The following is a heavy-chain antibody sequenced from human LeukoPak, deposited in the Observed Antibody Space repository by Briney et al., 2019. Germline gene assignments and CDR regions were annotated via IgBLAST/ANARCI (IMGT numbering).Heavy chain of an antibody. Sequence: SETLSLTCTVSGGSISSGDYSWSWIRQPPGNGLEWIGYIYYSGSTYYNPSLKSRVTMSVDTSKNQFSLKLSSVTAADTAVYYCARSPGGGSYSDFDYWGQGTLVTVSS. CDR3: ARSPGGGSYSDFDY. D-gene: IGHD1-26*01. V-gene: IGHV4-30-4*01. J-gene: IGHJ4*02. CDR1: GGSISSGDYS. CDR2: IYYSGST.